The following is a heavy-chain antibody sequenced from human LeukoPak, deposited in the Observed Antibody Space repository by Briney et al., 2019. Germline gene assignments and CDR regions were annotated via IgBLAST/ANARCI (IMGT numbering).Heavy chain of an antibody. Sequence: SETLSLTCTVSGGSISSYYWSWIRQPPGKGLEWIGYIYYSGSTNYNPSLKSRVTISVDTSKNQFSLKLSSVTAADTAVYYCAISNRYNWNRTDYWGQGTLVTVSS. CDR2: IYYSGST. CDR3: AISNRYNWNRTDY. CDR1: GGSISSYY. J-gene: IGHJ4*02. D-gene: IGHD1/OR15-1a*01. V-gene: IGHV4-59*08.